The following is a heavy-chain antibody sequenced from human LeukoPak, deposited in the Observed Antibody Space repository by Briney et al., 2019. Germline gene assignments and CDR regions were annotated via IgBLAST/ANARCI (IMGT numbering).Heavy chain of an antibody. Sequence: PSETLSLTCTVSNGSVSPYYWSWIRQPAGQGLEWIERIYITGSTTYSPSLKSRVTMSIDTSKNQFSLNLSSVTAADTAVYYCARGDWNSATDYWGQGTLVTVSS. CDR1: NGSVSPYY. J-gene: IGHJ4*02. CDR2: IYITGST. CDR3: ARGDWNSATDY. D-gene: IGHD1-7*01. V-gene: IGHV4-4*07.